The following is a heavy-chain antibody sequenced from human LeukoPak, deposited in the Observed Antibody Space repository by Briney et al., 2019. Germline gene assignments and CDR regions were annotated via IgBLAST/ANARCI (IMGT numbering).Heavy chain of an antibody. D-gene: IGHD7-27*01. V-gene: IGHV1-24*01. Sequence: SVKVSCKVSGYTLTELSMHWVRQAPGKGLEWMGGFDPEDGETIYAQKFQGRVTMTEDTSTDTAYMELSSLRSEDTAVYYCARGGLTGYYFDYWGQGTLVTVSS. CDR1: GYTLTELS. J-gene: IGHJ4*02. CDR2: FDPEDGET. CDR3: ARGGLTGYYFDY.